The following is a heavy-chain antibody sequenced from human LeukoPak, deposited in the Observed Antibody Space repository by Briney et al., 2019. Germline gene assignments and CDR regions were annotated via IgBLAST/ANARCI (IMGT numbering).Heavy chain of an antibody. CDR1: GGSISSSTYY. V-gene: IGHV4-39*01. D-gene: IGHD1-26*01. CDR3: ARGAPRGERLGWFDP. Sequence: PSETLSLTCTVSGGSISSSTYYWGWIRQPPGKGLEWLGSIYYSGSTYYKPSLKSRVTISVDTSKNQFSLKLSSVTAADTAVYYCARGAPRGERLGWFDPWGQGTLVTVSS. J-gene: IGHJ5*02. CDR2: IYYSGST.